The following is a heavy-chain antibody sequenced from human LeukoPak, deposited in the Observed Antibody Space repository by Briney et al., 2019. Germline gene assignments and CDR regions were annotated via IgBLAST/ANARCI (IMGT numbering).Heavy chain of an antibody. Sequence: PGGSLRLSCAASGFTVSSNYMSWVRQAPGKGLEWVSVIYSGGSTYYADSVKGRFTISRDNSKNTLNLQMNTLRAEDTAVYYCARVEKATISLDYWGQGTLVTVSS. CDR1: GFTVSSNY. J-gene: IGHJ4*02. D-gene: IGHD5-24*01. V-gene: IGHV3-53*01. CDR3: ARVEKATISLDY. CDR2: IYSGGST.